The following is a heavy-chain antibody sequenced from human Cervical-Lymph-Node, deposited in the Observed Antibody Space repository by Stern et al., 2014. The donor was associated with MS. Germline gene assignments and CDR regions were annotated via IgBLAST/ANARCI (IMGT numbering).Heavy chain of an antibody. J-gene: IGHJ4*02. CDR3: ARDTSSPERSDW. V-gene: IGHV3-53*01. D-gene: IGHD1-1*01. CDR1: GFTVSRDY. CDR2: ITNVGST. Sequence: EVQLVESGGGVIQPGGSLRLSCTASGFTVSRDYMTWVRQAPGKGLEWVSLITNVGSTFYTDSMKHRFAISRDDSKTTVYHHKPSLRAEDTAMYYCARDTSSPERSDWWGQGTLVTVSS.